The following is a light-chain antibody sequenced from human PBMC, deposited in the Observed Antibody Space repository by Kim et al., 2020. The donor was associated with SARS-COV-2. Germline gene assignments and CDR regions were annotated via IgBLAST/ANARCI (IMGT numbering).Light chain of an antibody. J-gene: IGKJ3*01. Sequence: DIHLTQSPSTLSASVGDTVIITCRASQTISSWLAWYQQKPGKAPKLLIYKASNLESGVPSRFSGSGSGTEFTLTISSLRPDDFATYYCQQYNSYSSFTFGPGTKVDIK. CDR2: KAS. V-gene: IGKV1-5*03. CDR3: QQYNSYSSFT. CDR1: QTISSW.